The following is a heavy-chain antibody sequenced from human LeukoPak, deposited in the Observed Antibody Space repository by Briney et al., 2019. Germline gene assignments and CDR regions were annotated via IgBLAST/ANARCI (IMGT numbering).Heavy chain of an antibody. CDR3: AREQWLLREYLDY. Sequence: PGGSLRLSYAASGFTLISYEMNWVRQAPGKGLEWVSYISSSGSTIYSADSVKGRFTISRDNAKNSLYLQMNSLRAEDTAVYYCAREQWLLREYLDYWARGTLVTVSS. CDR2: ISSSGSTI. CDR1: GFTLISYE. V-gene: IGHV3-48*03. D-gene: IGHD6-19*01. J-gene: IGHJ4*02.